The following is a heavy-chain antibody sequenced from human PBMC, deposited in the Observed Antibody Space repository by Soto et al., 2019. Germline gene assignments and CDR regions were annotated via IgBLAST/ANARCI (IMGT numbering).Heavy chain of an antibody. Sequence: ASVKVSCKASGYTFTGYYMHWVRQAPGQGLEWMGWINPNSGGTNYAQKFQGWVTMTRDTSISTAYMELSRLRSDDTAVYYCARGEPSNYYYGMDVWGQGPTVTVSS. V-gene: IGHV1-2*04. CDR2: INPNSGGT. D-gene: IGHD6-6*01. J-gene: IGHJ6*02. CDR3: ARGEPSNYYYGMDV. CDR1: GYTFTGYY.